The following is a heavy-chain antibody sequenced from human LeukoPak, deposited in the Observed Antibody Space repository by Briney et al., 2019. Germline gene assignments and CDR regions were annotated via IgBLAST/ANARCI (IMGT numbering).Heavy chain of an antibody. Sequence: GGSLRLSCAASGFTFSSYGMHWVRQAPGKGLAWVAVISYDGSNKYYADSVKGRFTISRDNSKNTLYLQMNSLRAEDTAVYYCARDLGIVATHKKIDYWGQGTLVTVSS. V-gene: IGHV3-30*03. CDR1: GFTFSSYG. CDR2: ISYDGSNK. CDR3: ARDLGIVATHKKIDY. J-gene: IGHJ4*02. D-gene: IGHD5-12*01.